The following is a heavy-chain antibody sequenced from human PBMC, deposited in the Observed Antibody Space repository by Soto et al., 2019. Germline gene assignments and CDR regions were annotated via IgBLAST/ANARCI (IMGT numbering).Heavy chain of an antibody. V-gene: IGHV4-31*03. Sequence: SETLSLTCTVSGGSFSSGSYCWSWIRQHPGKGLEWIGYIYYSGSTYYNPSLKSRVTMSADTSKSQFSLKLGSVTAADTATYFFVRFWPPPDYDTETIYPDAFDFWGQGIPVTVSS. CDR3: VRFWPPPDYDTETIYPDAFDF. CDR1: GGSFSSGSYC. J-gene: IGHJ4*02. CDR2: IYYSGST. D-gene: IGHD3-9*01.